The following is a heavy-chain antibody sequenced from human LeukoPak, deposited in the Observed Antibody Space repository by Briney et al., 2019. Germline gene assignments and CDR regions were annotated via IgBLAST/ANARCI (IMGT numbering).Heavy chain of an antibody. V-gene: IGHV3-23*01. CDR1: GFTFSSYA. CDR3: AKGEYCSSTSCYNLDY. J-gene: IGHJ4*02. D-gene: IGHD2-2*02. CDR2: ISGSGGST. Sequence: HPGGSLRLSCAASGFTFSSYAMSWVRQAPGKGLEWVSAISGSGGSTYYADSVKGRFTISRDNSKNTLYLQMNSLRAEDTAVYYCAKGEYCSSTSCYNLDYWGQGTLVTVSS.